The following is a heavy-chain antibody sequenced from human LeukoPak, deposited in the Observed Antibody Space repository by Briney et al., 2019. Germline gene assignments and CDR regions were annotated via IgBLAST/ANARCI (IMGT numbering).Heavy chain of an antibody. D-gene: IGHD3-9*01. CDR3: AVLRYFDWMPPFDY. V-gene: IGHV3-21*01. CDR1: GFTFSSYS. Sequence: AGGSLRLSCAASGFTFSSYSMNWVRQAPGKGLEWVSSISSSSSYIYYADSVKGRFTISRGNAKNSLYLQMNSLRAEDTAVYYCAVLRYFDWMPPFDYWGQGTLVTVSS. CDR2: ISSSSSYI. J-gene: IGHJ4*02.